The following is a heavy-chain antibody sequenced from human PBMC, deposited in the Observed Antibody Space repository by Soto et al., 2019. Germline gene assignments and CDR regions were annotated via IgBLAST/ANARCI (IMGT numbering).Heavy chain of an antibody. CDR2: IRSKACGGTT. D-gene: IGHD3-10*01. CDR1: GFTFGDYA. Sequence: GGSLRLSCTASGFTFGDYAMSWFRQAPGNGLEWVGFIRSKACGGTTEYAASVKGRFTISRDDSKNTLYLQMNSLRAEDTAMYYCARDRLSTVRGYYYGMDVWGQGTTVTVSS. J-gene: IGHJ6*02. V-gene: IGHV3-49*03. CDR3: ARDRLSTVRGYYYGMDV.